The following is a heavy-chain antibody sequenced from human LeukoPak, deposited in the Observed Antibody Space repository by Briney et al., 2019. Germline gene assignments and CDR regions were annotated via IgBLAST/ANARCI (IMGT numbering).Heavy chain of an antibody. V-gene: IGHV4-4*07. CDR1: GGSISSYY. Sequence: SETLSLTCTVSGGSISSYYWSWIRQPAGKGLEWIGRIYTSGSTNYNPSLKSRVTMSVDTSKNQFSLKLSSVTAADTAVYYCARESSDCSSTSCYLRRYYYYMDVWGKGTTVTVSS. CDR3: ARESSDCSSTSCYLRRYYYYMDV. J-gene: IGHJ6*03. D-gene: IGHD2-2*01. CDR2: IYTSGST.